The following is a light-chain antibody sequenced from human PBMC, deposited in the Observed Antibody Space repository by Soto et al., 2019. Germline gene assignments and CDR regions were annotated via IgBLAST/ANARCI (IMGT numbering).Light chain of an antibody. CDR2: GNS. J-gene: IGLJ2*01. Sequence: QSVLTQPPSVSGAPGQRVTISCTGSSSNIGAGYDVHWYQQLPGTAPKLLIYGNSNRPSGVPDRFAGSKSGTSASLAITGLQAEDEAGYFCQSYDSSRGVHDVFGGGTKLTVL. CDR3: QSYDSSRGVHDV. V-gene: IGLV1-40*01. CDR1: SSNIGAGYD.